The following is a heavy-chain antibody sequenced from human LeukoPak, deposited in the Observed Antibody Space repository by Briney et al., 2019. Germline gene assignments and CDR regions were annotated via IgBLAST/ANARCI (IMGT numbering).Heavy chain of an antibody. CDR1: GFTFSHYG. V-gene: IGHV3-33*06. Sequence: GRSLRLSCAASGFTFSHYGMHWVRQAPGKGLEWVAVIWSDGTEKYYGDAVKGRLTISRDNSRNTVYLQMNSLRDEDTAVYYCAKDAQRGFDYSNSLEYWGQGTLVTVSS. CDR3: AKDAQRGFDYSNSLEY. CDR2: IWSDGTEK. J-gene: IGHJ4*02. D-gene: IGHD4-11*01.